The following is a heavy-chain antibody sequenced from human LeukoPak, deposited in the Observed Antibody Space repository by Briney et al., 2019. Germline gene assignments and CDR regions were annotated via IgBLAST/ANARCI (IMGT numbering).Heavy chain of an antibody. J-gene: IGHJ4*02. Sequence: GGSLRLSCTVPGFTFSKYWMRWVRQAPGKGPEWVASIDKDGSEKQYVDSVKGRFTISRDNAKNSVYLQMTSLGAEDTAVYYCATYTQYFGAPGTDYWGQGTLVTVSS. V-gene: IGHV3-7*01. CDR2: IDKDGSEK. CDR1: GFTFSKYW. CDR3: ATYTQYFGAPGTDY. D-gene: IGHD3-10*01.